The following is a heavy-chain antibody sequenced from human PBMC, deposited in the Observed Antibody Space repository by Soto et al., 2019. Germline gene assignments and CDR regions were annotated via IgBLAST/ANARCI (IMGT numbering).Heavy chain of an antibody. Sequence: QVQLVQSGAEVKKPGSSVKVSCTSSGGPFSSYAISWVRQAPGQGLEWMGGIIPIFGTANYSQKFQGIVTITADKSTSTAYMELSSLRSEDTAVYYCARGTIVVGPAAVGGYYGMDVWGQGTTVTVSS. CDR3: ARGTIVVGPAAVGGYYGMDV. V-gene: IGHV1-69*06. J-gene: IGHJ6*02. D-gene: IGHD2-2*01. CDR2: IIPIFGTA. CDR1: GGPFSSYA.